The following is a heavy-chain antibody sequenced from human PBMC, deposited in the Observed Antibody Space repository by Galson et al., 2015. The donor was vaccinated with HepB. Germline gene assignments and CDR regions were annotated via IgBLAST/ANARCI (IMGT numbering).Heavy chain of an antibody. CDR2: ISYDGSNK. Sequence: SLRLSCAASGFTLSGYAMHWVRQAPGKGLEWVAVISYDGSNKYYADSVKGRFTISRDNSKKTLYLQMNSLRAEDTAVYYCARVRSNYDYVWGSLWFDPWGQGTLVTVSS. CDR3: ARVRSNYDYVWGSLWFDP. J-gene: IGHJ5*02. V-gene: IGHV3-30-3*01. D-gene: IGHD3-16*01. CDR1: GFTLSGYA.